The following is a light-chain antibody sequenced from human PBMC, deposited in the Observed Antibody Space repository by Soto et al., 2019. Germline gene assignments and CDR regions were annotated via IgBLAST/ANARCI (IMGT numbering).Light chain of an antibody. V-gene: IGKV1-39*01. CDR2: VAS. CDR1: QSVGSY. CDR3: HQSYSTAQT. J-gene: IGKJ4*01. Sequence: DIQMTQSPSSLSASVGDRVIITCRASQSVGSYLSWYQQKQGKAPKLLINVASTLHSGVPSRFSGSGSGTDFPLAISSLQPEDFATYYCHQSYSTAQTFGGGTRVEIK.